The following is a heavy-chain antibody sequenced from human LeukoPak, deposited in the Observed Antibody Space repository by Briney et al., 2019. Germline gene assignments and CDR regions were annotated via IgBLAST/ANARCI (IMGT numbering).Heavy chain of an antibody. J-gene: IGHJ4*02. CDR1: GYTFTSYA. CDR3: ARVGRVVGATRSVYFDY. V-gene: IGHV1-3*01. D-gene: IGHD1-26*01. Sequence: ASVKVSCKASGYTFTSYAMHWVRQAPGQRLEWMRWINAGNGNTKYSQKFQGRVTITRDTSASTAYMELSSLRSEDTAVYYCARVGRVVGATRSVYFDYWGQGTLVTVSP. CDR2: INAGNGNT.